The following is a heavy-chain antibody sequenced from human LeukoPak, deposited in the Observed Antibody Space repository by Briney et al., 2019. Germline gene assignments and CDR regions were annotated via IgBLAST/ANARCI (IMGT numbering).Heavy chain of an antibody. CDR1: GGSISSSSYY. CDR3: ASYKEQGMQNFDY. CDR2: IYYSGST. D-gene: IGHD3-10*01. Sequence: PSETLSLTCTVSGGSISSSSYYWGWIRQPPGKGLEWIGSIYYSGSTYYNPSLKSRVTISVDTSKNQFSLKLSSVTAADTAVYYCASYKEQGMQNFDYWGQGTLVTVSS. V-gene: IGHV4-39*07. J-gene: IGHJ4*02.